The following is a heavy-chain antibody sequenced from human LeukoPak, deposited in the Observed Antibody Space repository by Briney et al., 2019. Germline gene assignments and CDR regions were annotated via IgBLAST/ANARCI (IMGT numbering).Heavy chain of an antibody. V-gene: IGHV3-23*01. CDR1: GFTFSSYA. Sequence: PGGSLRLSCAASGFTFSSYAMSWVRQAPGKGLEWVSAISGSGGSTYYADSVKGRFTISRDNSKNTLYLQMNSLRAEDTAVYYCAGDPELVGVTGYMDVWGKGTTVTVSS. J-gene: IGHJ6*03. CDR3: AGDPELVGVTGYMDV. D-gene: IGHD1-26*01. CDR2: ISGSGGST.